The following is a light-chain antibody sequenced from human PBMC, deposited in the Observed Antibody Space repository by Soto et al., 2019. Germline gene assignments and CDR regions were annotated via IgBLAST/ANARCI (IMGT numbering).Light chain of an antibody. CDR3: QQRIDWPST. CDR1: QSVSSY. Sequence: EIVLTQSPATLSLSPGERATLSCRSSQSVSSYLAWYQQKPGHAPRLLIYDASNRATGIPARFSASGSGTEFTLTISSLEPDDVAVYYCQQRIDWPSTFGGGTKVQIK. V-gene: IGKV3-11*01. CDR2: DAS. J-gene: IGKJ4*01.